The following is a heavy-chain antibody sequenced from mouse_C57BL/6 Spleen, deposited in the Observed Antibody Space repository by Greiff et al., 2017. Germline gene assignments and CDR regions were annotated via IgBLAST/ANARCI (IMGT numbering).Heavy chain of an antibody. V-gene: IGHV1-64*01. CDR3: ARWGITTNAMDY. D-gene: IGHD2-4*01. CDR2: IHPNSGST. Sequence: QVQLQQPGAEPVKPGASVKLSCKASGYTFTSYWMHWVKQRPGQGLEWIGMIHPNSGSTNYNEKFKSKATLTVDKSSSTAYMQLSSLTSEDSAVYYCARWGITTNAMDYWGQGTSVTVSS. J-gene: IGHJ4*01. CDR1: GYTFTSYW.